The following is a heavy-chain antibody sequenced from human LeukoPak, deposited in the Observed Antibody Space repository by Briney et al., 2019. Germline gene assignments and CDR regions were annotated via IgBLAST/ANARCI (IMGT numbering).Heavy chain of an antibody. J-gene: IGHJ5*02. CDR1: GFTFGDYA. Sequence: GGSLRLSCTASGFTFGDYAMSWVRQAPGKGLEWVGFIRSKAYGGTTEYAASVKGRFTISRDDSKSIAYLQMNSLKTEDTAVYYCTRDYYDSSGYSTWGQGTLVTVSS. CDR3: TRDYYDSSGYST. V-gene: IGHV3-49*04. CDR2: IRSKAYGGTT. D-gene: IGHD3-22*01.